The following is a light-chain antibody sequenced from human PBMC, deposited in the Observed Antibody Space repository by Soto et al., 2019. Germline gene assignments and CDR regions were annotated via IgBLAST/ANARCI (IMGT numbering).Light chain of an antibody. V-gene: IGKV2-28*01. Sequence: EIVMTQSPLSLSVTPGESASISCRSSQSLLHSNGNSYFDWYLQKPGQSPQLLIYLASNRASGVCDXXSGSGSGTDFTLKISRVEAEDVGLYYCMQARQTPLTFGQGTRLEIK. CDR2: LAS. CDR3: MQARQTPLT. CDR1: QSLLHSNGNSY. J-gene: IGKJ5*01.